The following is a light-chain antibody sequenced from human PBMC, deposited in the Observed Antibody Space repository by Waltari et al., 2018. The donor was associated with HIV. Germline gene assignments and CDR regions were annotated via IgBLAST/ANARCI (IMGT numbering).Light chain of an antibody. CDR3: YSTDSSDNYGV. CDR1: ALPKSY. V-gene: IGLV3-10*01. Sequence: SYDLTQPPSVSVSPGQTSRITCSGAALPKSYTYWYQQKSGQAPVLVIHEDNKRPSGIPERFSGSSSGTMATLTINGAQVGDEADYYCYSTDSSDNYGVFGGGTKLTVL. J-gene: IGLJ3*02. CDR2: EDN.